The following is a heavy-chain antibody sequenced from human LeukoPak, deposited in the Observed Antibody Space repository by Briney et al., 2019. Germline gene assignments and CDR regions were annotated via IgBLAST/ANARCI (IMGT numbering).Heavy chain of an antibody. D-gene: IGHD3-22*01. CDR2: ISSSSSTI. CDR1: GFTFSSYS. Sequence: GGSLRLSCAASGFTFSSYSMNWVRQAPGKGLEWVSYISSSSSTIYYADSVKGRFTISRDNSKNTLYLQMNSLRAEDTAVYYCARDQHDSSGTWGQGTLVTVSS. V-gene: IGHV3-48*01. CDR3: ARDQHDSSGT. J-gene: IGHJ5*02.